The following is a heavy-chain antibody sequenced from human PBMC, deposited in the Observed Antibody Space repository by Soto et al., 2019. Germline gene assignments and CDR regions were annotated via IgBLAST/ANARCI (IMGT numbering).Heavy chain of an antibody. Sequence: QVQLQESGPGLVKPSQTLSLTCTVSGGSISSGGYYWSWIRQHPGKGLEWIGYIYYGGSTYYNPSLKSRVTISVDTSKNQFSLKLSSVTAADTAVYYCARAPVVPASEWFDPWGQGTLVTVSS. CDR1: GGSISSGGYY. J-gene: IGHJ5*02. CDR3: ARAPVVPASEWFDP. CDR2: IYYGGST. D-gene: IGHD2-2*01. V-gene: IGHV4-31*03.